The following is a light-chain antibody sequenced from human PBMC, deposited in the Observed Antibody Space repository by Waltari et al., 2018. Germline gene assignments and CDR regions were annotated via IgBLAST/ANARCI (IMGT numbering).Light chain of an antibody. CDR3: LQYSSSPWT. Sequence: DIQMSQSPSSLPAYVGAPVTVTCRASQTISSWLDWYQQKPGKAPKLLIYKASSLQSGVPSRFSGSGSGTEFTLTISSLQPEDFATYYCLQYSSSPWTFGQGTKVEIK. CDR2: KAS. CDR1: QTISSW. V-gene: IGKV1D-16*01. J-gene: IGKJ1*01.